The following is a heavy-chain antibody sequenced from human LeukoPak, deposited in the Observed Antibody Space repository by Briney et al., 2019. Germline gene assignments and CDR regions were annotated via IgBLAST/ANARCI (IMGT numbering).Heavy chain of an antibody. CDR1: GDSISRPY. D-gene: IGHD2-21*02. CDR2: MYYNGDT. J-gene: IGHJ4*02. CDR3: ARVGGGGDCYLLEY. Sequence: SETLSLTCTVSGDSISRPYWTWIRQPPGKGLEWLGYMYYNGDTHYSPSLRGRVTLSVDTSKNQFSLTLTSVTAADTAVYYCARVGGGGDCYLLEYWGQGTLVTVSS. V-gene: IGHV4-59*08.